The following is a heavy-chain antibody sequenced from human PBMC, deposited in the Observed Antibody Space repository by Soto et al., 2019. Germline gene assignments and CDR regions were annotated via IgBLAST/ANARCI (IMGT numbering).Heavy chain of an antibody. Sequence: GGSLRLSCAVSGFTFSGSVVHWVRQASGKGLEWVGLIRNKADSYATTYAASVKGRFAISRDDSKNTAYLQMNSLKTEDTAVYYCVVETYWGQGPLVTVSS. CDR3: VVETY. J-gene: IGHJ4*02. CDR2: IRNKADSYAT. V-gene: IGHV3-73*01. CDR1: GFTFSGSV. D-gene: IGHD2-15*01.